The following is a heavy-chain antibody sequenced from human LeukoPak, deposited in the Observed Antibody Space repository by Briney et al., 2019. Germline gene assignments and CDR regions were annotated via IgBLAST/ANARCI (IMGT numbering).Heavy chain of an antibody. V-gene: IGHV4-39*07. CDR2: IYYSGST. CDR3: ARNVAGSFDY. CDR1: GGSISSSTYY. J-gene: IGHJ4*02. Sequence: SETLSLTCTVSGGSISSSTYYWGWIRQPPGKGLEWIGSIYYSGSTYYNPSLKSRVTISVDTSKNQFSLRVSSVTAADTAVYYCARNVAGSFDYWGQGTLVTVSS. D-gene: IGHD1-1*01.